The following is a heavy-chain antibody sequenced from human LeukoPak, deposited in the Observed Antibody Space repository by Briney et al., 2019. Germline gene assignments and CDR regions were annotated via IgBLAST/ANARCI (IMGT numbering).Heavy chain of an antibody. D-gene: IGHD1-26*01. Sequence: GGSLRLSCAASGFTFSSYWMHWVRQAPGKGLVWVSRINSDGSSTSYADSVKGRFTISRDNAKNTLYLQMNSLRPEDTAVYYCAKTLRELSGGAFDIWGQGTMVTVSS. CDR3: AKTLRELSGGAFDI. CDR1: GFTFSSYW. V-gene: IGHV3-74*01. J-gene: IGHJ3*02. CDR2: INSDGSST.